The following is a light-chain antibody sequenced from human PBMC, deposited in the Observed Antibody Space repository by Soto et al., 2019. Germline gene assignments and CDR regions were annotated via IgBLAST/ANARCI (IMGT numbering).Light chain of an antibody. CDR3: QQYGSSPRT. CDR1: QSVSTF. Sequence: VLTQSRATLSLSPGERAALSCRAIQSVSTFLAWYQQKPGQAPRLLIYDASNRATGIPARFSGSGSGTEFTLTISRLEPEDFAVYYCQQYGSSPRTFGQGTKVDIK. CDR2: DAS. J-gene: IGKJ1*01. V-gene: IGKV3-11*01.